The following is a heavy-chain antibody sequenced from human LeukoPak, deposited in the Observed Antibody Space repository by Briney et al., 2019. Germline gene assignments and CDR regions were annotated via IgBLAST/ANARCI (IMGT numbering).Heavy chain of an antibody. Sequence: GGPLRLSCAASGFTFSRYAMSWVRQAPGKGLEWVSAISGSGGSTYYADSVKGRFTISRDNSKNTLYLQMNSLRAEDTAVYYCAKDLNRFGSGWYVGGIYYFDYWGQGTLVTVSS. D-gene: IGHD6-19*01. J-gene: IGHJ4*02. CDR1: GFTFSRYA. CDR2: ISGSGGST. CDR3: AKDLNRFGSGWYVGGIYYFDY. V-gene: IGHV3-23*01.